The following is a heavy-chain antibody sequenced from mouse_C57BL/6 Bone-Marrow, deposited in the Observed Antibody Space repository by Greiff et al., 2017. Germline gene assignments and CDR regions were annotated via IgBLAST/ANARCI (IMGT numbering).Heavy chain of an antibody. CDR2: IDPENGDT. V-gene: IGHV14-4*01. CDR3: TTGPLYYYGGLGV. J-gene: IGHJ1*03. Sequence: VQLKESGAELVRPGASVKLSCTASGFNIKDDYMHWVKQRPEQGLEWIGWIDPENGDTDYASKFQGKATITADTASNTAYLQLRSQTSEDTAVYICTTGPLYYYGGLGVWGTGTTVTVSS. CDR1: GFNIKDDY. D-gene: IGHD1-1*01.